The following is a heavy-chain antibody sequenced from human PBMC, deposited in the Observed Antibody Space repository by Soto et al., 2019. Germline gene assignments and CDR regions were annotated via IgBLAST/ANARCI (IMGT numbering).Heavy chain of an antibody. CDR1: GDSVSSGSHF. D-gene: IGHD1-26*01. V-gene: IGHV4-31*03. CDR2: ISYSGST. CDR3: ARGRPIRGAKPFFAY. Sequence: SETLSLTCTVSGDSVSSGSHFWTWIRQHPGKGLEWLGYISYSGSTYYNPSLNPSLKTRLSISIDTSENHFSLHLSSVNASDTAFYYCARGRPIRGAKPFFAYGGRGTWVPGSS. J-gene: IGHJ4*02.